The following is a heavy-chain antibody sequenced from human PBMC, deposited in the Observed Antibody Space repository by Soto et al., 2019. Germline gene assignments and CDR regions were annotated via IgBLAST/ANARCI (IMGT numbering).Heavy chain of an antibody. J-gene: IGHJ6*02. CDR2: IWYDGSNK. V-gene: IGHV3-33*01. CDR3: ARDLIWFGDAGYGMDV. D-gene: IGHD3-10*01. CDR1: GFTFSSYG. Sequence: GGSLRLSCAASGFTFSSYGMHWVRQAPGKGLEWVAVIWYDGSNKYYADSVKGRFTISRDNSKNTLYLQMNSLRAEDTAVYYCARDLIWFGDAGYGMDVWGQGTTVTVSS.